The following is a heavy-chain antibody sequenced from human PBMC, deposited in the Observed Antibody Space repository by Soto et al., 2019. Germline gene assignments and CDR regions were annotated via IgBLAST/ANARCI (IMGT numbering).Heavy chain of an antibody. V-gene: IGHV3-33*01. CDR3: ARDAQRKQLVPLHGEENFDY. CDR2: IWYDGSNK. J-gene: IGHJ4*02. Sequence: GGSLRLSCAASGFTFSSYGMHWVRQAPGKGLEWVAVIWYDGSNKYYADSVKGRFTISRDNSKNTLYLQMNSLRAEDTAVYYCARDAQRKQLVPLHGEENFDYWGQGTLVTVSS. CDR1: GFTFSSYG. D-gene: IGHD1-1*01.